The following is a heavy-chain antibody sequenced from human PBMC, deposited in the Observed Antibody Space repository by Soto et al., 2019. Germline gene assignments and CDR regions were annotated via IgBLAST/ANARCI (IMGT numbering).Heavy chain of an antibody. CDR3: ARAVDIVVVPVCRMHTRYYYMDV. D-gene: IGHD2-2*03. V-gene: IGHV4-39*01. Sequence: SETLSLTCTVSGGSISSSSYYWGWIRQPPGKGLEWIGSIYYSGSTYYNPSLKSRVTISVDTSKNQFSLKLSSVTAADTAVYYCARAVDIVVVPVCRMHTRYYYMDVWVKGTTVTVSS. CDR2: IYYSGST. CDR1: GGSISSSSYY. J-gene: IGHJ6*03.